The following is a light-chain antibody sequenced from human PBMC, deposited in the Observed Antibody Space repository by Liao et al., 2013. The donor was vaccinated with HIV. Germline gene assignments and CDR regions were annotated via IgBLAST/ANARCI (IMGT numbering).Light chain of an antibody. CDR2: EDD. Sequence: SYELTQPPSVSVSPGQTASITCSGDQLGNKNICWYQQKPGQSPVLVIYEDDKRPSGIPERFSGSNSENTGTLTISGTQAMDEGDYYCQVWDRGTALFGGGTKLTVL. CDR3: QVWDRGTAL. V-gene: IGLV3-1*01. CDR1: QLGNKN. J-gene: IGLJ2*01.